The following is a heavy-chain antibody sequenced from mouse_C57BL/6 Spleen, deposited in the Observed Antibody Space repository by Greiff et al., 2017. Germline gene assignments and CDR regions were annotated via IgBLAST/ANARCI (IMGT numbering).Heavy chain of an antibody. CDR3: ARRKYGSSLYYAMDY. Sequence: DVMLVESGGGLVKPGGSLKLSCAASGFTFSDYGMHWVRQAPEKGLEWVAYISSGSSTIYYADTVKGRFTISRDNAKNTLFLQMTSLRSEDTAMYYCARRKYGSSLYYAMDYWGQGTSVTVSS. CDR2: ISSGSSTI. V-gene: IGHV5-17*01. CDR1: GFTFSDYG. D-gene: IGHD1-1*01. J-gene: IGHJ4*01.